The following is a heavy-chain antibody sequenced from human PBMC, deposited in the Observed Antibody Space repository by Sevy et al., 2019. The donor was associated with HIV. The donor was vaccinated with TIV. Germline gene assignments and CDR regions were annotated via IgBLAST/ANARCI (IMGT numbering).Heavy chain of an antibody. V-gene: IGHV4-59*01. Sequence: SETLSLTCTVSGGSISSYYWSWIRQPPGKGLEWIGYIYYSGSTNYNPSLKSRVTLSVDTSKNQFSLKLSSVTAADTAVYYCARVGTGVARIAGAFDIWGQGTMVTV. CDR3: ARVGTGVARIAGAFDI. D-gene: IGHD2-15*01. CDR1: GGSISSYY. CDR2: IYYSGST. J-gene: IGHJ3*02.